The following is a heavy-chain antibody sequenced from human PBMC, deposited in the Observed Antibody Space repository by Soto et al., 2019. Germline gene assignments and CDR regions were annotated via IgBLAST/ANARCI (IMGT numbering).Heavy chain of an antibody. V-gene: IGHV4-39*07. D-gene: IGHD6-13*01. Sequence: KTSETLSLTCTVSGDSISRGFYYWGWIRQHPGKGLEWIGRIYASGNTNYNPSLKSRVTMSVDTSKNQFSLTLNSVTAADTAVYYCARESRSALGTVEHWGRGTLVTVSS. CDR3: ARESRSALGTVEH. CDR1: GDSISRGFYY. J-gene: IGHJ4*02. CDR2: IYASGNT.